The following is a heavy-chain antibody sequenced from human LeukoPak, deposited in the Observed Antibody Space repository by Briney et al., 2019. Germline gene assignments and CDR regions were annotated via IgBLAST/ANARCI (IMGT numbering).Heavy chain of an antibody. Sequence: SQTLSLTCAVSGGSISSGGYSWSWIRQPPGKGLEWIGYIYHSGSTYYNPFLKSRVTISVDTSKNQFSLKLSSVTAADTAVYYCARGPRAVVVAARDDAFDIWGQGTMVTVSS. CDR3: ARGPRAVVVAARDDAFDI. CDR2: IYHSGST. CDR1: GGSISSGGYS. D-gene: IGHD2-15*01. V-gene: IGHV4-30-2*01. J-gene: IGHJ3*02.